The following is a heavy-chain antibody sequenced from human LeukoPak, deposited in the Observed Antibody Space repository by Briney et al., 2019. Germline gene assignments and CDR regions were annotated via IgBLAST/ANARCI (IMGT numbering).Heavy chain of an antibody. D-gene: IGHD1-1*01. CDR3: ARDWWNGPDFDY. V-gene: IGHV3-7*01. CDR1: GFTFSIYW. CDR2: IKQDGSEK. J-gene: IGHJ4*02. Sequence: GGSLRLSCSPSGFTFSIYWMSWVREAPGKGLEWVANIKQDGSEKDYVDSAKGRFTISRDNARNTLYLHMNSLRAEDPAVYYCARDWWNGPDFDYWGQGTLVTVSS.